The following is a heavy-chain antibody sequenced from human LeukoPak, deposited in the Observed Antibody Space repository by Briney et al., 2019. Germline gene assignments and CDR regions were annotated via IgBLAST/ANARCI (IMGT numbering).Heavy chain of an antibody. CDR1: GFTFDDYA. J-gene: IGHJ5*02. Sequence: PGGSLRLSCAASGFTFDDYAMHWVRQAPGKGLEWVSGISWNSGDIGYADSVKGRFTISRDNGKNSLYLQMNSLRTDDTALYYCARDIGSDASSSGWFDPWGQGTLVTVSS. D-gene: IGHD6-6*01. CDR3: ARDIGSDASSSGWFDP. V-gene: IGHV3-9*01. CDR2: ISWNSGDI.